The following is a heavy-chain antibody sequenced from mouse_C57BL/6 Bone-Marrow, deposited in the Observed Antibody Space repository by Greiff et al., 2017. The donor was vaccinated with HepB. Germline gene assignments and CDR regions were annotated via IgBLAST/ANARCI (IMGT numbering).Heavy chain of an antibody. J-gene: IGHJ4*01. D-gene: IGHD1-1*01. Sequence: VQLQQSGAELVRPGASVKLSCTASGFNIKDDYMHWVKQRPEQGLEWIGWIDPENGDTEYASKFQGKATITADTSSNTAHLQLSSLTSEDTAVYYCTTDYGRDYAMDYWGQGTSVTVSS. CDR1: GFNIKDDY. CDR2: IDPENGDT. V-gene: IGHV14-4*01. CDR3: TTDYGRDYAMDY.